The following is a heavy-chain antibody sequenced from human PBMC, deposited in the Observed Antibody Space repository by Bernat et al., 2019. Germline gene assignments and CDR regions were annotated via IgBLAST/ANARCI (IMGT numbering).Heavy chain of an antibody. Sequence: EVQLVESGGGLVKPGGSLRLSCAASGFTFSSYSMNWVRQAPGKGLEWVSYISSSSSTIYYADSVKGRFTISRDKAKNSLYLQMNSLRAEDTAVYYCARDLVVVVPAQASLRYYYYYGMDVWGQGTTVTVSS. CDR1: GFTFSSYS. D-gene: IGHD2-2*01. CDR2: ISSSSSTI. CDR3: ARDLVVVVPAQASLRYYYYYGMDV. V-gene: IGHV3-21*05. J-gene: IGHJ6*02.